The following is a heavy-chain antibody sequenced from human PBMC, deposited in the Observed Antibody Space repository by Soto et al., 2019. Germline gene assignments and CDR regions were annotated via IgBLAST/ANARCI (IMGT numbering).Heavy chain of an antibody. D-gene: IGHD3-3*01. CDR1: GFTFSSYG. CDR3: TKDIGFWSGCCPYYYYCSMDV. Sequence: GRYLRLSCAASGFTFSSYGIHWVRQAPRKGLACVAVISYDGSNKSYAVSVKGRFTISRANSKITLYLQMNSLKAEDTAVDYCTKDIGFWSGCCPYYYYCSMDVWGQWTTVTVA. CDR2: ISYDGSNK. V-gene: IGHV3-30*18. J-gene: IGHJ6*02.